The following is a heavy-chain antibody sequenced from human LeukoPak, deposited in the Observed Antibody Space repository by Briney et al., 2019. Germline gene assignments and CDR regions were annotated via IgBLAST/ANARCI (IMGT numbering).Heavy chain of an antibody. CDR1: GGSISSYY. V-gene: IGHV4-59*01. D-gene: IGHD1-1*01. Sequence: PSETLSLTCTVSGGSISSYYWSWIRQPPGKGLEWIGYIYYSGSTNYNPSLKSRVTISVDTFKNQFSLKLSSVTAADTAMYYCARRVGTRFDYWGQGTLVTVSS. CDR3: ARRVGTRFDY. J-gene: IGHJ4*02. CDR2: IYYSGST.